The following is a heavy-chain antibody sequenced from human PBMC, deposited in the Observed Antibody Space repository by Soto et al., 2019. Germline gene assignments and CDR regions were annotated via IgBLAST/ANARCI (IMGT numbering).Heavy chain of an antibody. CDR1: GGTFSSYA. D-gene: IGHD2-2*01. V-gene: IGHV1-69*13. CDR2: IIPIFGTA. CDR3: ARAVRVVPAAPSIYYYYGMDV. J-gene: IGHJ6*02. Sequence: SVEGSCKASGGTFSSYAISWVRQAPGQGLEWMGGIIPIFGTANYAQKFQGRVTITADESTSTAYMELSSLRSEDTAVYYCARAVRVVPAAPSIYYYYGMDVWGQGTTVTVSS.